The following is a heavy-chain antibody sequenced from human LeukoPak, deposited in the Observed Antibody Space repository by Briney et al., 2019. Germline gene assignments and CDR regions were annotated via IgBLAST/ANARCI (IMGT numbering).Heavy chain of an antibody. CDR2: ISGSGGST. CDR1: GFTFSSYA. J-gene: IGHJ4*02. D-gene: IGHD1-26*01. CDR3: AKGDSPVGATSFDY. Sequence: PGESLRLSCAASGFTFSSYAMSWVRQAPGKGLEWVSAISGSGGSTYYADSVKGRFTISRDNSKNTLYLQMNSLRAEDTAVYYCAKGDSPVGATSFDYWGQGTLVTVSS. V-gene: IGHV3-23*01.